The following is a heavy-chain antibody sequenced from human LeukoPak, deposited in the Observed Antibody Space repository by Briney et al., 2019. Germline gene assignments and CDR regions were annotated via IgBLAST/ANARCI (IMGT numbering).Heavy chain of an antibody. V-gene: IGHV3-9*01. D-gene: IGHD2-21*01. J-gene: IGHJ4*02. Sequence: GGSLRLSCAASGFTFDDYAMHWVRQAPGKGLEWVSGISWNSGSIGYADSVKGRFTISRDNAKNSLYLQMNSLRAEDTALYYCAKGPTKANSIDYWGQGTLVTVSS. CDR3: AKGPTKANSIDY. CDR1: GFTFDDYA. CDR2: ISWNSGSI.